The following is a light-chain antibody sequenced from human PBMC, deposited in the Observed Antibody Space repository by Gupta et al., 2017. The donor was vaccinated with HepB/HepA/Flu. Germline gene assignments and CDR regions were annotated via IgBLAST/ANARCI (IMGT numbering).Light chain of an antibody. CDR1: RSDVGGYNY. V-gene: IGLV2-14*01. CDR3: SSYTSSSTPEVV. CDR2: DVS. J-gene: IGLJ2*01. Sequence: QSALTQPASVPGSPGQSITISCTGTRSDVGGYNYVSWYQQHPGKAPKLMIYDVSNRPSGVSNRFSGSKSGNTASLTISGLQAEDEADYYCSSYTSSSTPEVVFGGGTKLTVL.